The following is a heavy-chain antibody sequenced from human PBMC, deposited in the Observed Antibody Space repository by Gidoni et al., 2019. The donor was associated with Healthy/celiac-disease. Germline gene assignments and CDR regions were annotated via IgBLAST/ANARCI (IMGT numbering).Heavy chain of an antibody. CDR3: AKATRYYDFWSGYYLTY. CDR2: ISGSGGST. D-gene: IGHD3-3*01. V-gene: IGHV3-23*01. CDR1: GFTFSSYA. J-gene: IGHJ4*02. Sequence: EVQLLESGGGLVQPGGSLRLSCAASGFTFSSYAMSWVRQAPGKGLDWVSAISGSGGSTYYADSVKGRFTISRDNSKNTLYLQMNSLRAEDTAVYYCAKATRYYDFWSGYYLTYWGQGTLVTVSS.